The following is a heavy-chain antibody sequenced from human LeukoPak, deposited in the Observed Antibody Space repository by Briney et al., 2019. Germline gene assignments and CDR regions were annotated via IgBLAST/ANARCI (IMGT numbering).Heavy chain of an antibody. CDR3: ARGELAPGFDS. D-gene: IGHD1-1*01. V-gene: IGHV4-4*02. CDR2: IFRSGRA. CDR1: GASISSDKW. J-gene: IGHJ4*02. Sequence: SGTLSLTCAVSGASISSDKWWNWVRQPPGKGLEWIGEIFRSGRANYNSSLKSRVTMSVDKSKSQFSLSLTSATAADTAVYYCARGELAPGFDSWGQGTLVTVSS.